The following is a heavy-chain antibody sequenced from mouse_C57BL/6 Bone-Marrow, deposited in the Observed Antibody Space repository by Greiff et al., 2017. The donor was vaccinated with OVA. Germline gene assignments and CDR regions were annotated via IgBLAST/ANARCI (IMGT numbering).Heavy chain of an antibody. D-gene: IGHD2-4*01. J-gene: IGHJ4*01. CDR3: ARSYDYDDYAMDY. V-gene: IGHV1-50*01. Sequence: VQLQQPGAELVKPGASVKLSCKASGYTFTSYWMQWVKQRPGQGLEWIGAIDPSDSYTNYNHKFKGKATLTVDTSSSTAYMQLSSLTSEDSAVYYCARSYDYDDYAMDYWGQGTSVTVSS. CDR1: GYTFTSYW. CDR2: IDPSDSYT.